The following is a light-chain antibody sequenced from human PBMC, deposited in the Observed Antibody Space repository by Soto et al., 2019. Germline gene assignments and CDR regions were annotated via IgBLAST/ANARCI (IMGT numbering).Light chain of an antibody. Sequence: IQLTQSPSFLSASIGDRVTITCRASQGISTYLAWYQQKPGKAPKNLIYGASTLQSGVPSRFSGGGSGTEFTLTISSLRPEDFATYYCQELNSYPRTLGQWTKVEVK. CDR1: QGISTY. J-gene: IGKJ1*01. V-gene: IGKV1-9*01. CDR2: GAS. CDR3: QELNSYPRT.